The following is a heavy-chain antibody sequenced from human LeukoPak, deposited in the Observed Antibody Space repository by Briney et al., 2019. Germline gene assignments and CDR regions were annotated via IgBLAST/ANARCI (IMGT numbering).Heavy chain of an antibody. Sequence: SETLSLTXAVSGYSISSGYYWGWMRHPPGKGLEWIGSIYHSGSTYYNPSLKSRVTTSVDTSKNQFSLKLSSVTAADTAVYYCARAGPCTSCYYYYYMDVWGKGTTVTVSS. CDR1: GYSISSGYY. CDR2: IYHSGST. J-gene: IGHJ6*03. D-gene: IGHD2-2*01. CDR3: ARAGPCTSCYYYYYMDV. V-gene: IGHV4-38-2*01.